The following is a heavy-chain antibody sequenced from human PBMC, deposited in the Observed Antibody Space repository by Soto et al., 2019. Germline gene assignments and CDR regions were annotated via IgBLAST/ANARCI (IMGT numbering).Heavy chain of an antibody. CDR2: IYYSGST. J-gene: IGHJ6*03. CDR3: ARGGRGYYYYIDV. CDR1: GGSISSGGYY. Sequence: QVQLQESGPGLVKPSQTLSLTCTVSGGSISSGGYYWSWIRQHPGKGLEWIGYIYYSGSTYYNPSIKRRVTISLDTSKNPFSLKLSSVTAADTAVYYCARGGRGYYYYIDVWGKGTTVTVSS. V-gene: IGHV4-31*03. D-gene: IGHD1-26*01.